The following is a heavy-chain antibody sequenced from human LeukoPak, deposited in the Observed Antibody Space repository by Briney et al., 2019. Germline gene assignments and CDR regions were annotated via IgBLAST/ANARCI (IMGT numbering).Heavy chain of an antibody. J-gene: IGHJ5*02. CDR3: ARGQRELTPRFDP. V-gene: IGHV4-59*12. Sequence: PSETLSLTCTVSGDSIRSSYWSWIRQPPGETLEWVGYIYYSGSANYNPSLKDRVSMSVDTSKNQLSLKLSSVTAADTAVYYCARGQRELTPRFDPWGQGTLVTVSS. CDR1: GDSIRSSY. D-gene: IGHD1-26*01. CDR2: IYYSGSA.